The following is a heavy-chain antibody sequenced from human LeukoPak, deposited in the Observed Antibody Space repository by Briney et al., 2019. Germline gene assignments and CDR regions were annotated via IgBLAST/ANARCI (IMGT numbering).Heavy chain of an antibody. J-gene: IGHJ4*02. Sequence: GGSLRLSXAASGFTFSSYSMNWVRQAPGKGLEWVSYISSSSCSIYYADSVKGRFTISRDNAKNALYMQMNSLRAEDTAVYYCARADFWSGYYMDYWGQGTLVTVSS. CDR3: ARADFWSGYYMDY. D-gene: IGHD3-3*01. CDR1: GFTFSSYS. V-gene: IGHV3-48*01. CDR2: ISSSSCSI.